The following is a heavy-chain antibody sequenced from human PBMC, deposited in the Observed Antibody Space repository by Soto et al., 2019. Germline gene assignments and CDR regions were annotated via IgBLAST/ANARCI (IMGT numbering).Heavy chain of an antibody. J-gene: IGHJ3*01. CDR2: TYSGGTT. Sequence: EVQLVESGGGLVQPGGSLRLSCAASGFTVSSNYMSWVRQAPGKGLEWVSVTYSGGTTYYADSVKGRFIISRDNSKNTLDLQMHSLRAEDTAVYYCAREFRTSGSRDAFDLWGQGTMVTVSS. CDR1: GFTVSSNY. V-gene: IGHV3-66*01. D-gene: IGHD1-26*01. CDR3: AREFRTSGSRDAFDL.